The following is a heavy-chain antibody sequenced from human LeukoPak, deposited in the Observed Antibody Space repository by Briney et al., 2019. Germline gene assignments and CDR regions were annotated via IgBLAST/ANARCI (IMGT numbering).Heavy chain of an antibody. V-gene: IGHV1-69*05. Sequence: ASVKVSCKASGGTFSSYAISWVRQAPGQGLEWMGGIIPIFGTANYAQKFQGRVTITTDESTSTAYMELSSLRSEDTAVYYCARDRGGSYYFDYWGQGTLVTVSS. CDR3: ARDRGGSYYFDY. J-gene: IGHJ4*02. CDR2: IIPIFGTA. D-gene: IGHD1-26*01. CDR1: GGTFSSYA.